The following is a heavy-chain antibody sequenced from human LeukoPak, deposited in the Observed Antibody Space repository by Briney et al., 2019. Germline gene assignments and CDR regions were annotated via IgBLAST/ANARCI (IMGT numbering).Heavy chain of an antibody. CDR3: ARGYSSGFYMDV. CDR1: GFPFSDYS. V-gene: IGHV3-48*01. CDR2: ISRSSTTI. J-gene: IGHJ6*03. D-gene: IGHD6-19*01. Sequence: GGSLRLSCAASGFPFSDYSMNWVRQAPGKGLEWISYISRSSTTINYADSMKGRFTTSRDNAKNSLYLQMNSLRAEDTAVYYCARGYSSGFYMDVWGKGTTVTVSS.